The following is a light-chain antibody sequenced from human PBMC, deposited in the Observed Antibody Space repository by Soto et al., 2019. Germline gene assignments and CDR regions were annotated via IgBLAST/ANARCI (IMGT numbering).Light chain of an antibody. V-gene: IGKV3-20*01. Sequence: EIVLTQSPGTLSLSPGERATISCRATQSVSSSNLAWYQQKPGQAPRILIYGASSRATGMPDRFSGSGSGRDLTLIINGLEPEDYAVYYCHQYDSSPQTFGQGTKVEIK. J-gene: IGKJ1*01. CDR3: HQYDSSPQT. CDR2: GAS. CDR1: QSVSSSN.